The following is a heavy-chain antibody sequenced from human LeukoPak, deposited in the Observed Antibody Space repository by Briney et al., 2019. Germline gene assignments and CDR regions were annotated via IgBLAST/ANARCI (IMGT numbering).Heavy chain of an antibody. J-gene: IGHJ4*02. Sequence: PGRSLRLSCAASGFTFSSYAMHWVRQAPGKGLEWVAVISYDGSNKYYADSVKDRFTISRDNSKNTLYLQMNSLRAEDTAVYYCARTSSIAAEFDYWGQGTLVTVSS. CDR3: ARTSSIAAEFDY. V-gene: IGHV3-30*01. CDR2: ISYDGSNK. CDR1: GFTFSSYA. D-gene: IGHD6-6*01.